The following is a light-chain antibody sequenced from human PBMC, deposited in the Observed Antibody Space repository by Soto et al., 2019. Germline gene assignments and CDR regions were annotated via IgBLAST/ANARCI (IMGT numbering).Light chain of an antibody. CDR1: SSDIGAYNY. J-gene: IGLJ3*02. CDR2: DVT. Sequence: QSALTQPPSASGSPGQSVTISCTGTSSDIGAYNYVSWYQQYPGKAPKLIIYDVTERPSGVPDRFSGSKSGNTASLTVSGRRADDEAVYYCSSYAGSNNLVFGGGTKLTVL. CDR3: SSYAGSNNLV. V-gene: IGLV2-8*01.